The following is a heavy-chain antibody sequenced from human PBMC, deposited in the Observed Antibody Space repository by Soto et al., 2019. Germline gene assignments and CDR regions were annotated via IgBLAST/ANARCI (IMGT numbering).Heavy chain of an antibody. CDR2: IYYSGST. V-gene: IGHV4-39*01. CDR3: ARTNRMGQQLVYFDY. D-gene: IGHD6-13*01. Sequence: QLQLQESGPGLVKPSETLSLTCTVSGGSISSSSYYWGWIRQPPGKGLEWIGSIYYSGSTYYNPSLKSRVTISVDTSKNQFSLKLSSVTAADTAVYYCARTNRMGQQLVYFDYWGQGTLVTVSS. CDR1: GGSISSSSYY. J-gene: IGHJ4*02.